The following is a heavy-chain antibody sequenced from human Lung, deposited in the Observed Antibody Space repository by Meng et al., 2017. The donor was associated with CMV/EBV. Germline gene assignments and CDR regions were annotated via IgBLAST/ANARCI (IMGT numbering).Heavy chain of an antibody. CDR1: GYTFSRYG. D-gene: IGHD3-9*01. CDR3: ARDWECLDRSDVFDI. J-gene: IGHJ3*02. CDR2: VGGCDGDT. Sequence: ASVKVSXKASGYTFSRYGISWVRQAPGQGLEWLGWVGGCDGDTNYALEFRGRVTMTTDTVTNTAYMELRSLTSDDTAVYYCARDWECLDRSDVFDIWGQGTXVTVSS. V-gene: IGHV1-18*01.